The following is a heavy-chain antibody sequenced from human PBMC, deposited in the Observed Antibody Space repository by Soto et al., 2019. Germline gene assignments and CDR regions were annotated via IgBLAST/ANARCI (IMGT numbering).Heavy chain of an antibody. CDR1: GGSFSVYY. D-gene: IGHD6-13*01. V-gene: IGHV4-34*01. Sequence: SDTLSLTCAVYGGSFSVYYWSWIRQPPGKGLEWIGEINQSGSTNYNPSLKSRVTISVDTSKNQFSLKLSSVTAADTGVYYCARTYSSSWSPFDYWRQGTQVTVS. CDR3: ARTYSSSWSPFDY. CDR2: INQSGST. J-gene: IGHJ4*02.